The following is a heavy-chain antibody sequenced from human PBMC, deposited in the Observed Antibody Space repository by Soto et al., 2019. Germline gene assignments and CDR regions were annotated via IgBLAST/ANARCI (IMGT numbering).Heavy chain of an antibody. Sequence: QVQLQESGPGLVKPSQTLSLTCTVSGGSISSGGYYWSWIRQHPGKGLEWIGYIYYSGSTYYNPSLKSRVTISVDTSKNQFSLKVSSVTAADTAVYYCARGRPHYGSGSYAVESLDYWGQGTLVTVSS. V-gene: IGHV4-31*03. D-gene: IGHD3-10*01. CDR1: GGSISSGGYY. CDR3: ARGRPHYGSGSYAVESLDY. J-gene: IGHJ4*02. CDR2: IYYSGST.